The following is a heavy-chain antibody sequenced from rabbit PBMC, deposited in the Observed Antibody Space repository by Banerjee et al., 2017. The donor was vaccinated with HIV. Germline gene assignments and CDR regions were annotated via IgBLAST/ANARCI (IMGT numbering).Heavy chain of an antibody. Sequence: QSLEESGGDLVKPGASLTLTCTASGFSFSNNYVMCWVRQAPGKGLEWIGYINTGSSQTWYASWVNGRFTISLDNAQNTVPLQMTSLTAADTATYFCARDLAGVIGWNFNLWGPGTLVTVS. CDR3: ARDLAGVIGWNFNL. CDR2: INTGSSQT. CDR1: GFSFSNNYV. D-gene: IGHD4-1*01. V-gene: IGHV1S40*01. J-gene: IGHJ4*01.